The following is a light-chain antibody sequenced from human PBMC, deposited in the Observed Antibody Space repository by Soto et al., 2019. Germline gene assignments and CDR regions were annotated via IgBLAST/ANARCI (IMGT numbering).Light chain of an antibody. CDR3: QTWGTGIRV. V-gene: IGLV4-69*01. CDR2: INSDGSH. J-gene: IGLJ1*01. CDR1: SGHSSYA. Sequence: QLVLTQSPSASASLGASVKLICTLSSGHSSYAIAWHQQQPEKGPRYLMKINSDGSHSKGDGIPDRFSGSSSGAECYLTISSLQSEDEADYYCQTWGTGIRVFGTGTKVTVL.